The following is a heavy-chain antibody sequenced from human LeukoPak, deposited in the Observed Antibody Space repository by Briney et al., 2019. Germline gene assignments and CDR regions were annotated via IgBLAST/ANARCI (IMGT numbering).Heavy chain of an antibody. CDR1: GFTFSGSA. J-gene: IGHJ6*03. CDR2: IRSTANGYAT. D-gene: IGHD1-1*01. Sequence: GGSLRLSCAASGFTFSGSALHWVRQASGKGLEWVGRIRSTANGYATAYAASVKGRFTISRDDSKNTAYLQMDSLKTEDAAVYYCARDQLGYYYYYMDVWGKGTTVTISS. CDR3: ARDQLGYYYYYMDV. V-gene: IGHV3-73*01.